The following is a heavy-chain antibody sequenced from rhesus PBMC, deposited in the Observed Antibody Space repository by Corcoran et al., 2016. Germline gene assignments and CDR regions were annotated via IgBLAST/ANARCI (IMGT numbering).Heavy chain of an antibody. Sequence: EVQLVETGGGLVQPGGSLKLSCAASGFTFSSYGMSWVRQAPGKGLEWVSAMNSGGGSTYYADSVKGRVTISRDNSKNTLSLQMNSMRAEDTAVYYCADNRGYFDYWGQGVLVTVSS. D-gene: IGHD3-3*01. V-gene: IGHV3S5*01. CDR2: MNSGGGST. J-gene: IGHJ4*01. CDR1: GFTFSSYG. CDR3: ADNRGYFDY.